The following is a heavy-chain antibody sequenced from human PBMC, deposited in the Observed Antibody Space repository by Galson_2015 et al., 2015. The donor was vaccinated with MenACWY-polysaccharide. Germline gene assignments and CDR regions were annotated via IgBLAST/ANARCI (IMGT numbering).Heavy chain of an antibody. CDR1: GGSISGYY. Sequence: LSLTCIVSGGSISGYYWRWIRQPPGKGLEWIGYIHYSGSAVYNPSLKSRLIISVDRSKNQFSLTLTSVTAADTAVYYCARYGETRNPTKYYMDVWGKGTTVTVSS. D-gene: IGHD4-17*01. J-gene: IGHJ6*03. V-gene: IGHV4-59*01. CDR3: ARYGETRNPTKYYMDV. CDR2: IHYSGSA.